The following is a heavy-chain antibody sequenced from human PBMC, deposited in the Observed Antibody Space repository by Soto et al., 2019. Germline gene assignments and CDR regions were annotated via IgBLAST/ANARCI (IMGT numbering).Heavy chain of an antibody. CDR3: AKAKGIAARLERGSYYFDY. V-gene: IGHV3-23*01. CDR1: GFTLSSYS. J-gene: IGHJ4*02. D-gene: IGHD6-6*01. Sequence: PGGSLRLSCAASGFTLSSYSMNWVRQAPGKGLEWVSAISGSGGSTYYADSVKGRFTISRDNSKNTLYLQMNSLRAEDTAVYYCAKAKGIAARLERGSYYFDYWGQGTLVTVSS. CDR2: ISGSGGST.